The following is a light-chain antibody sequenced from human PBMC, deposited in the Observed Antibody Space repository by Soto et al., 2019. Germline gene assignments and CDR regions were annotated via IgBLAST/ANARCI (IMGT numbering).Light chain of an antibody. Sequence: NFMLTQPHSVSESPGKTVIISCTRSSGSIARNYVQWYQQRPGSDPTIVIYEDNQRPSGVPDRFFGSVDSSSNSASLTTSGLENEDDADYYCHYSDSNNFVFGGGTKVTVL. CDR2: EDN. CDR3: HYSDSNNFV. J-gene: IGLJ3*02. V-gene: IGLV6-57*03. CDR1: SGSIARNY.